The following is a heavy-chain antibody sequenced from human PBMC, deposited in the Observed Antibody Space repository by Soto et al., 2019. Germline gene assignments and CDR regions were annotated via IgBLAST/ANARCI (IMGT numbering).Heavy chain of an antibody. V-gene: IGHV3-15*01. CDR3: ATSPGFFEWSPFDY. J-gene: IGHJ4*02. CDR2: IKSKNDGGTT. CDR1: GFTFSNAW. D-gene: IGHD3-3*01. Sequence: PGGSLRLSCAASGFTFSNAWMSWVRQAPGKGLEWVGHIKSKNDGGTTDYAAPVKGRFAISRDDSKNTLYLQMNSLKAEDTAFYYCATSPGFFEWSPFDYWGPGTLVTVSS.